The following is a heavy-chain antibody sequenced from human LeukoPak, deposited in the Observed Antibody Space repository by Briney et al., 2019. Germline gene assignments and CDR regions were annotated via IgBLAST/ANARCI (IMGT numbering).Heavy chain of an antibody. Sequence: SETLSLTCAVYGGSFSGYYWSWIRQPPGKGLEWIGEINHSGSTNYNPSLKSRVTISVDTSKNQFSLKLSSVTAADTAVYYCARGFLSGGYFGYWGQGTLVTVSS. CDR1: GGSFSGYY. CDR3: ARGFLSGGYFGY. J-gene: IGHJ4*02. D-gene: IGHD3-3*01. CDR2: INHSGST. V-gene: IGHV4-34*01.